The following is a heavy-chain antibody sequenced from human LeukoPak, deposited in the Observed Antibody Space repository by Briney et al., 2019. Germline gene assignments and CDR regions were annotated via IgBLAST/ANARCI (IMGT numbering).Heavy chain of an antibody. V-gene: IGHV4-30-2*01. CDR1: GGSISSGDYY. Sequence: SETLSLTCTVSGGSISSGDYYWSWIRQPPGKGLEWIGYIYHSGSTYYNPSLKSRVTISVDRSKNQFSLKLSSVTAADTAVYYCASGRPSGSYYKASNSFDYWGQGTLVTVSS. CDR2: IYHSGST. J-gene: IGHJ4*02. D-gene: IGHD3-10*01. CDR3: ASGRPSGSYYKASNSFDY.